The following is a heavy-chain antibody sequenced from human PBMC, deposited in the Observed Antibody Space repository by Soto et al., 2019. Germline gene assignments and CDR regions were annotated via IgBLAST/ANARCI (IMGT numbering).Heavy chain of an antibody. Sequence: PGGSLRLSCAVSGFTFNRHWMSWVRQTPGKGLEWVASIKEDGSEKSYVDSVKGRFTISRDNAKNSLFLQMNSLRVEDTAVYYCEGTDWDPPDYWSQGTLVTVSS. V-gene: IGHV3-7*01. CDR1: GFTFNRHW. CDR2: IKEDGSEK. J-gene: IGHJ4*02. CDR3: EGTDWDPPDY. D-gene: IGHD3-9*01.